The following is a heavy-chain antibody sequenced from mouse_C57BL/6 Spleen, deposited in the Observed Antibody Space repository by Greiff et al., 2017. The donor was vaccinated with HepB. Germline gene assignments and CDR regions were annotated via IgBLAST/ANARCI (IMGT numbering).Heavy chain of an antibody. V-gene: IGHV2-9-1*01. CDR2: IWPGGGT. J-gene: IGHJ2*01. CDR1: GFSLTSYA. Sequence: VKLVESGPGLVAPSQSLSITCTVSGFSLTSYAISWVRQPPGKGLEWLGVIWPGGGTNYNSALKSRLSISTENSKSQVFLKMNSLQTDDTARYYCARAYYDYDGYYFDYWGQGTTLTVSS. CDR3: ARAYYDYDGYYFDY. D-gene: IGHD2-4*01.